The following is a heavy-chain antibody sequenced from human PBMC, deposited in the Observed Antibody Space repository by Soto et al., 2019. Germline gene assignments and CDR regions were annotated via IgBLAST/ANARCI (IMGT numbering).Heavy chain of an antibody. Sequence: QITLKESGPTLVEPTQTLTLTCTFSELSLSTSGVGVGWIRQPPGKALEWLALIYWDDDKRYSPSLKSRLTITKVTTINQVVLTITNMDPVDTATDFCVRSHVLRWFGFDSWGQGTLVTVPS. J-gene: IGHJ4*02. CDR2: IYWDDDK. V-gene: IGHV2-5*02. D-gene: IGHD3-10*01. CDR1: ELSLSTSGVG. CDR3: VRSHVLRWFGFDS.